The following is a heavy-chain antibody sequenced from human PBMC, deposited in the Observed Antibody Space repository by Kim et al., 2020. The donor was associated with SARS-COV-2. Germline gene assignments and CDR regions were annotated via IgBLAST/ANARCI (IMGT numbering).Heavy chain of an antibody. J-gene: IGHJ5*02. V-gene: IGHV4-34*01. D-gene: IGHD3-9*01. Sequence: SETLSLTCAVYGGSFSGYYWSWIRQPPGKGLEWIGEINHSGSTNYNPSLKSRVTISVDTSKNQFSLKLSSVTAADTAVYYCAREAISDILTGYYRVGWFDPWGQGTLVTVSS. CDR2: INHSGST. CDR3: AREAISDILTGYYRVGWFDP. CDR1: GGSFSGYY.